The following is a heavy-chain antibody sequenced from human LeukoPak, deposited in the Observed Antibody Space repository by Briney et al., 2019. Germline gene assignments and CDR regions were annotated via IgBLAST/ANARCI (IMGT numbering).Heavy chain of an antibody. D-gene: IGHD4-11*01. J-gene: IGHJ4*02. CDR1: GFTFSSYA. Sequence: AGGSLRLSCAASGFTFSSYAMSWVRQAPGKGLEWVSAISGSGGSTYYADSVKGRFTISRDNSKNTLYLQMNSLRAEDTAVYYCAKHDYSNYGAFDYWDQGTLVTVSS. CDR3: AKHDYSNYGAFDY. V-gene: IGHV3-23*01. CDR2: ISGSGGST.